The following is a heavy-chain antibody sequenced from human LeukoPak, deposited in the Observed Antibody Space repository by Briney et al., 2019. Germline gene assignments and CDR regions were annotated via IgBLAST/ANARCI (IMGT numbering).Heavy chain of an antibody. CDR2: ISAYNGNT. CDR1: GYTFTSYG. D-gene: IGHD3-22*01. J-gene: IGHJ3*02. V-gene: IGHV1-18*01. Sequence: ASVKVSCKASGYTFTSYGISWVRQAPGQGLEWMGWISAYNGNTNYPQKLQGRVTMTTDTSTSTAYMELRSLRSDDTAVYYCARDRIVVVRRGSYAFDIWGQGTMVTVSS. CDR3: ARDRIVVVRRGSYAFDI.